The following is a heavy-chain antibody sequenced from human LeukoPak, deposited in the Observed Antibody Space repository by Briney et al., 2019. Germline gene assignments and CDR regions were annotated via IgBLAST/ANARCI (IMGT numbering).Heavy chain of an antibody. CDR2: IYYSGST. Sequence: PSETLSLTCTVSGGSISSYYWSWIRQPPGKGLEWIGYIYYSGSTNYNPSLKSRVTISVDTSTNQFSLKLSSVTAADTAVYYCARAAKGEDRQVNFDYWGQGTLVTVSS. J-gene: IGHJ4*02. CDR1: GGSISSYY. CDR3: ARAAKGEDRQVNFDY. D-gene: IGHD2-21*01. V-gene: IGHV4-59*01.